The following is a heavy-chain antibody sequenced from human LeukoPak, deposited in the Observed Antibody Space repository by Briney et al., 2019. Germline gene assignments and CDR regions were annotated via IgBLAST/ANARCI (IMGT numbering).Heavy chain of an antibody. D-gene: IGHD2-15*01. CDR3: ARATPPYYYYYGMDV. CDR1: GYTFTTYA. CDR2: INTKTGNP. Sequence: ASVKVSCKASGYTFTTYAMNLVRQAPGQGLEWMGWINTKTGNPTYAQGFTGRFVFSLDTSVSTAYLQISSLKAEDTAVYYCARATPPYYYYYGMDVWGQGTTVTVSS. V-gene: IGHV7-4-1*02. J-gene: IGHJ6*02.